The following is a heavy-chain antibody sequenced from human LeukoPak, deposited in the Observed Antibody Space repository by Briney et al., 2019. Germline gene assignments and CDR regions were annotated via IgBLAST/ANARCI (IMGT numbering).Heavy chain of an antibody. J-gene: IGHJ4*02. D-gene: IGHD2-15*01. CDR2: ISGSSSYI. CDR1: GFTFSSYS. V-gene: IGHV3-21*04. CDR3: AKSGLNRFDY. Sequence: GGSLRLSCAASGFTFSSYSMNWVRQAPGQGQEWVSSISGSSSYIYYADSVKGRFTISRDNAKNSLYVQMNSLRAEDAAVYYCAKSGLNRFDYWGQGTLVTVSS.